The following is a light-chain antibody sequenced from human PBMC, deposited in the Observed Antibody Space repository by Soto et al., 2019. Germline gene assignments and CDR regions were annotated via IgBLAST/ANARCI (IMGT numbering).Light chain of an antibody. V-gene: IGLV2-14*01. Sequence: QSALTQPASVSGSPGQSITISCTGTSSDIGVYKYVSWYQQHPGRAPHLMIYDVSSRPSGVSSRFSGSKSGNTASLTISGLQAEDEADYDCSTSSNTRNVVFGGGTQLTVL. J-gene: IGLJ2*01. CDR3: STSSNTRNVV. CDR1: SSDIGVYKY. CDR2: DVS.